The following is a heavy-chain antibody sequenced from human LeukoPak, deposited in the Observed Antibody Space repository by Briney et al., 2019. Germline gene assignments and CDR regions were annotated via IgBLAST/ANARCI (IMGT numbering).Heavy chain of an antibody. CDR3: ARGAAAGPPSYYYYMDV. Sequence: TSETLSLTCTVSGGSISSGSYYWSWIRQPAGKGLEWIVRIYTSGSTNYTPSLKSRVTISVDTSKHQFSLKLSSVTAAATASYYCARGAAAGPPSYYYYMDVWGKGTTVTVSS. V-gene: IGHV4-61*02. D-gene: IGHD6-13*01. J-gene: IGHJ6*03. CDR1: GGSISSGSYY. CDR2: IYTSGST.